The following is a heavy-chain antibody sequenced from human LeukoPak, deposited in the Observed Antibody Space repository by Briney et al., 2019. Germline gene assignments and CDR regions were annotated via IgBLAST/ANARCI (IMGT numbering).Heavy chain of an antibody. CDR2: INPSGGST. Sequence: VASVKVSCKASGYTITSYYMHWVRQAPGQGLEWMGIINPSGGSTSYAQKFQGRVTMTRDTSTSTVYMELSSLRSEDTAVYYCARRAITQGFDYWGQGTLVTVSS. J-gene: IGHJ4*02. CDR3: ARRAITQGFDY. D-gene: IGHD3-10*01. CDR1: GYTITSYY. V-gene: IGHV1-46*01.